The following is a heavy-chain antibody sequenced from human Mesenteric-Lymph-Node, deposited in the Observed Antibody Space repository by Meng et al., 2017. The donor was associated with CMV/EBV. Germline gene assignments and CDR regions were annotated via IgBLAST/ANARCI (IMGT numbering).Heavy chain of an antibody. CDR2: ISRSSSCI. CDR3: ARELSITIFGVASNWFDP. Sequence: TLRSSSMNWVRQAPGEGVEWGSSISRSSSCIYYADSVKGRFTISRENATNSLYLQMNSLRAEDTAVYYCARELSITIFGVASNWFDPWGQGTLVTVSS. V-gene: IGHV3-21*01. D-gene: IGHD3-3*01. CDR1: TLRSSS. J-gene: IGHJ5*02.